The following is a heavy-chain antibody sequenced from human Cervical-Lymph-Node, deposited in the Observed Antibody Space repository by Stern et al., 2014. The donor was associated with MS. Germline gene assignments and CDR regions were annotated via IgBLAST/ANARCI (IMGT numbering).Heavy chain of an antibody. V-gene: IGHV1-2*04. D-gene: IGHD6-13*01. J-gene: IGHJ4*02. Sequence: QVQLVESGAEGKKPGASGKVSCKASGNTFTGYYMPWGRQAPGKGLEWMGWINPNSGGTNYAQKFQGWVTMTRDTSISTAYMELSRLRSDDTAVYYCARETAAAGTYFDYWGQGTLVTVSS. CDR3: ARETAAAGTYFDY. CDR1: GNTFTGYY. CDR2: INPNSGGT.